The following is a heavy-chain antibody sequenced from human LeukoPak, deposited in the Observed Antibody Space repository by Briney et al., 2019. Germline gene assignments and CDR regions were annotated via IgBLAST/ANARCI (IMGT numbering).Heavy chain of an antibody. J-gene: IGHJ4*02. D-gene: IGHD2-2*01. CDR2: ISESGGGT. CDR3: AKGVGGSSSDS. Sequence: GGSLRLSCAASRFSFSGYVMCWVRQTPGKGLEWVSAISESGGGTYYSDSVKGRFTTSRDNSKSTVYLHMNSLRVDDTAIYYCAKGVGGSSSDSWGQGTLVTVSS. V-gene: IGHV3-23*01. CDR1: RFSFSGYV.